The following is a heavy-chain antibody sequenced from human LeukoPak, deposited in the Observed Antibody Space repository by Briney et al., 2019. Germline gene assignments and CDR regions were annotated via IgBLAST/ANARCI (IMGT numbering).Heavy chain of an antibody. CDR3: ARVQRGYSYGPHYYYYYYMDV. CDR2: ISSGATYI. V-gene: IGHV3-21*01. Sequence: PGGSLRLSCAASGFALSDYAINWVRQAPGKGLEWVSSISSGATYIYYADSMRGRFTISRDSAKDSVSLQMNSLRAEDTAVYYCARVQRGYSYGPHYYYYYYMDVWGKGTTVTVSS. CDR1: GFALSDYA. J-gene: IGHJ6*03. D-gene: IGHD5-18*01.